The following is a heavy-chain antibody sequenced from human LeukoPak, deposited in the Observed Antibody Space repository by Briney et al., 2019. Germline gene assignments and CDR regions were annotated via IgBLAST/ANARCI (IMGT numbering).Heavy chain of an antibody. Sequence: PGRSLRLSCAASGFTFSSYAMHWVRQAPGKGLEWVAVISYDGSNKYYADSVKGRFTISRDNSKNTLYLQMNSLRAEDTAVYYCGRDRYYDSSGYYLLDYWGQGTLVTVSS. CDR3: GRDRYYDSSGYYLLDY. D-gene: IGHD3-22*01. V-gene: IGHV3-30-3*01. CDR1: GFTFSSYA. CDR2: ISYDGSNK. J-gene: IGHJ4*02.